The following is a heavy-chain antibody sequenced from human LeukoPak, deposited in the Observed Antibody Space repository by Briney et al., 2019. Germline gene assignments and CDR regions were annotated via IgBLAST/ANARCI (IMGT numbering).Heavy chain of an antibody. D-gene: IGHD2-2*01. CDR2: ISGYNGNT. CDR1: GYAFTNYQ. CDR3: ARSVNVKPYCNTISCSGEGMDV. Sequence: ASVKVSCKASGYAFTNYQMHWVRQAPVQGLEWMGWISGYNGNTDYAQKFQDRVSMTTDTSTSTVYLELRSLRSDDTAVYYCARSVNVKPYCNTISCSGEGMDVWGQGTTVTVSS. V-gene: IGHV1-18*04. J-gene: IGHJ6*02.